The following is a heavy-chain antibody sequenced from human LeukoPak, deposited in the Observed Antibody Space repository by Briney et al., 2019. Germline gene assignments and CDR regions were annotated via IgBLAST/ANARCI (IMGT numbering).Heavy chain of an antibody. V-gene: IGHV3-7*03. D-gene: IGHD6-13*01. CDR1: GFTFGSYW. Sequence: GPCPRLSCAAAGFTFGSYWIGCVRPAPGKGLEWVANIKQDGREKSYVYSVKGRYTISRDNAKNSMYLQMNSLRPEHTAVYYCARDAIAAAGTYGMDVWGKGTTVTVSS. CDR2: IKQDGREK. CDR3: ARDAIAAAGTYGMDV. J-gene: IGHJ6*04.